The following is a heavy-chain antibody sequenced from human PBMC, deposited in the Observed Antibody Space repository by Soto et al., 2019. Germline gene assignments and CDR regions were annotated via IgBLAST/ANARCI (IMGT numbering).Heavy chain of an antibody. CDR2: ISGSGGST. D-gene: IGHD3-10*01. V-gene: IGHV3-23*01. J-gene: IGHJ6*02. Sequence: PGGSLRLSCAASGFTFSSYAMSWVRQAPGKGLEWVSAISGSGGSTYYADSVKGRFTISRDNSKNTLYLQMNSLRAEDTALYYCAKDMENGYNPYYYGMDVWGQGTTVTVSS. CDR3: AKDMENGYNPYYYGMDV. CDR1: GFTFSSYA.